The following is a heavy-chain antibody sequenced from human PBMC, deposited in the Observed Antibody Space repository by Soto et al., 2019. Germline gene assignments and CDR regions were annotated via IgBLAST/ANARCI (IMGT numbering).Heavy chain of an antibody. CDR2: VNPSGGST. CDR3: ARVWYRSSWYHSYYYGMDV. CDR1: GYTFTSYY. D-gene: IGHD6-13*01. V-gene: IGHV1-46*01. Sequence: ASVTVSCQSSGYTFTSYYMHWVRQAPGQGLAWMGIVNPSGGSTSYAQKFQGRVTMTRNTSISTDYMELSRLRSEDTAVYYCARVWYRSSWYHSYYYGMDVWGQGTTVTVSS. J-gene: IGHJ6*02.